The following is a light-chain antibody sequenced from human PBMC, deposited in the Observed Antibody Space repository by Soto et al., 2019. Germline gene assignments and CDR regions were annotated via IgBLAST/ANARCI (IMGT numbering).Light chain of an antibody. CDR1: QSVSSSY. Sequence: EIVLTQSPGTLSLSPGERATLSCRASQSVSSSYLAWYQQKPGQAPRLLIYGASRRATGIPDRLSGSGSGTDFTLTISRLEPEDFAVYYCQQYGSSPQTFGQGTRLEIK. CDR3: QQYGSSPQT. CDR2: GAS. V-gene: IGKV3-20*01. J-gene: IGKJ5*01.